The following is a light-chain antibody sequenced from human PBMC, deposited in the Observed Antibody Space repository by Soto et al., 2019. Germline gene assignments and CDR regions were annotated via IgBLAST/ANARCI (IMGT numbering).Light chain of an antibody. CDR2: DAS. V-gene: IGKV3-11*01. J-gene: IGKJ2*01. Sequence: EIVLTQSTATLSLSPGGRATLSCRASQSVGSYFAWYQQKPGHAPRLLIYDASDRATGIPTRFSGSGSGTDFTLTISSLEPEDFAGYYCQQRSNWPPYTFGQGTKLEIK. CDR3: QQRSNWPPYT. CDR1: QSVGSY.